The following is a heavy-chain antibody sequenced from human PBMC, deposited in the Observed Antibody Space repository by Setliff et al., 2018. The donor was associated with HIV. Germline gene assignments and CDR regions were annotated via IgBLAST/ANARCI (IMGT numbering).Heavy chain of an antibody. Sequence: ASVKVSCKASGYTFTGYYMHWVRQAPGQGLEWMGRINPNSGGTNYAQKFQGRVTMARDTSISTAYMELSRLRSDDTAVYYCARATTYYYDSSGYCTDYWGQGTLVTVSS. V-gene: IGHV1-2*06. J-gene: IGHJ4*02. D-gene: IGHD3-22*01. CDR1: GYTFTGYY. CDR3: ARATTYYYDSSGYCTDY. CDR2: INPNSGGT.